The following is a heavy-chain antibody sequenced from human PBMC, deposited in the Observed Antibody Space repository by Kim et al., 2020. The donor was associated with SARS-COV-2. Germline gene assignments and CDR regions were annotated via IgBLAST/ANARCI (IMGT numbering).Heavy chain of an antibody. CDR1: GFTFSSYG. CDR3: ARDPYGDYPSYFDY. Sequence: GGSLRLSCAASGFTFSSYGMHWVRQAPGKGLEWVAVIWYDGSNKYYADSVKGRFTISRDNSKNTLYLQMNSLRAEDTAVYYCARDPYGDYPSYFDYWGQGTLVTVSS. CDR2: IWYDGSNK. V-gene: IGHV3-33*01. D-gene: IGHD4-17*01. J-gene: IGHJ4*02.